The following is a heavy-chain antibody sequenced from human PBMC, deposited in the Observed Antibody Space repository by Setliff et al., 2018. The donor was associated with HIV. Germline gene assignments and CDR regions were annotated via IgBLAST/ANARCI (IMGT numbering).Heavy chain of an antibody. J-gene: IGHJ4*02. D-gene: IGHD4-17*01. CDR1: GGSISSNSYY. V-gene: IGHV4-61*09. Sequence: SETLSLTCTVSGGSISSNSYYWSWIRQPAGKGLEWIGHIYITGNTNYNPSLKSRVTISLDTSKNQFSLKLRYVTASDTAVYYCARGKDYGGTIDYWGQGTLVTVSS. CDR2: IYITGNT. CDR3: ARGKDYGGTIDY.